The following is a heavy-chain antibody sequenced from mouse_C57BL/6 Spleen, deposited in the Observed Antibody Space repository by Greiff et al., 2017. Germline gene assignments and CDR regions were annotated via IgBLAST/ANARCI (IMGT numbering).Heavy chain of an antibody. Sequence: EVMLVESEGGLVQPGSSMKLSCTASGFTFSDYYMAWVRQVPEKGLEWVANINYDGSSTYYLDSLKSRFIISRDNAKNILYLQMSSLKSEDTATYYCAREPDYGSSYWYFDVWGTGTTVTVSS. CDR3: AREPDYGSSYWYFDV. D-gene: IGHD1-1*01. V-gene: IGHV5-16*01. CDR2: INYDGSST. J-gene: IGHJ1*03. CDR1: GFTFSDYY.